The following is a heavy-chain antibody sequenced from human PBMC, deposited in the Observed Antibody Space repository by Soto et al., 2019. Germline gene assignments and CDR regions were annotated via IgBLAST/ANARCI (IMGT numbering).Heavy chain of an antibody. Sequence: ASVKVSCKASGYTFTSYGISWVRQAPGQGLEWMGWISAYNGNTNYAQKLQGRVTMTTDTSTSTAYMELRSLRSDDTAVYYCARNRPTQPSSSSWYPFDHWGQGTLVTVSS. CDR3: ARNRPTQPSSSSWYPFDH. D-gene: IGHD6-13*01. V-gene: IGHV1-18*01. CDR1: GYTFTSYG. J-gene: IGHJ4*02. CDR2: ISAYNGNT.